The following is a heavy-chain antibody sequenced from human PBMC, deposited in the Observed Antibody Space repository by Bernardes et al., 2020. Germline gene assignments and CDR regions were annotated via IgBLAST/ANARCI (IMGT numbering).Heavy chain of an antibody. CDR1: GFTFDDYA. J-gene: IGHJ4*02. CDR3: AKVGVYYDSSGYYYDY. D-gene: IGHD3-22*01. CDR2: ISWNSGSI. Sequence: GGSLRLSCAASGFTFDDYAMHWVRQAPGKGLEWVSGISWNSGSIGYADSVKGRFTISRDNAKNSLYLQMNSLRAEDTALYYCAKVGVYYDSSGYYYDYWGQGTLVTVSS. V-gene: IGHV3-9*01.